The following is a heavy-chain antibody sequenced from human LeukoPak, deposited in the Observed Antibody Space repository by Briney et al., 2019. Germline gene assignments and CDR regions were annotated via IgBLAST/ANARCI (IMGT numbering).Heavy chain of an antibody. D-gene: IGHD2-8*01. Sequence: GASVKVSCKASGYNFISYYMHWVGQARGQGLEWMGIINPSGGSTSYAQKFQDRVTMTRDTSTSTVYMELSSLKSEDTAVYYCAREDVVLVDAVRYYYYGMDVWGQGTTVTVSS. CDR1: GYNFISYY. CDR2: INPSGGST. V-gene: IGHV1-46*01. CDR3: AREDVVLVDAVRYYYYGMDV. J-gene: IGHJ6*02.